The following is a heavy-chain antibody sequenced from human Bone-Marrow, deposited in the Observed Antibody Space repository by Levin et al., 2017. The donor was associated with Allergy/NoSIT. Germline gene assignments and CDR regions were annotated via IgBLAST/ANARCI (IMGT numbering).Heavy chain of an antibody. V-gene: IGHV2-5*02. CDR3: ADITLVPVVIGAPSYAFDI. CDR1: GFSLTTTGVA. J-gene: IGHJ3*02. CDR2: IYWDDDK. Sequence: NGSGPTLVKPTQTLTLTCTFSGFSLTTTGVAVGWIRQPPGKALEWLALIYWDDDKRYSPFLNSRVTITSDTPKNQVVLTKTNVDPVDTGTYYCADITLVPVVIGAPSYAFDIWGQGTTVTVTS. D-gene: IGHD2-21*01.